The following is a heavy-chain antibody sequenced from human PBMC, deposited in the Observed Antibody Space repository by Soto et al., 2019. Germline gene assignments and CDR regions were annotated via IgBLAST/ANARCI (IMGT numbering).Heavy chain of an antibody. CDR3: AIKEGSGGPGYFDY. CDR1: GFTFSSYA. CDR2: ISGSGGST. D-gene: IGHD1-26*01. J-gene: IGHJ4*02. Sequence: GGSLRLSCAASGFTFSSYAMSWVRQAPGKGLEWVSAISGSGGSTYYADSVKGRFTISRDNSKNTLYLQMNRLRDEATAVYYCAIKEGSGGPGYFDYWGQGTLVTVSS. V-gene: IGHV3-23*01.